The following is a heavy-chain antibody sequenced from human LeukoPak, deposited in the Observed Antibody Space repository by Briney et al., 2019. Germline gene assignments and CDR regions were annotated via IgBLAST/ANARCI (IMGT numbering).Heavy chain of an antibody. CDR2: IVPIFGTA. D-gene: IGHD3-10*01. CDR1: GGTFSSYA. Sequence: ASVKVSCKASGGTFSSYAISWVRQAPGQGLEWMGGIVPIFGTANYAQKFQGRVTITADESTSTAYMELSSLRSEDTAVYYCALLWFGEPDMAPDPWGQGTLVTVSS. J-gene: IGHJ5*02. CDR3: ALLWFGEPDMAPDP. V-gene: IGHV1-69*01.